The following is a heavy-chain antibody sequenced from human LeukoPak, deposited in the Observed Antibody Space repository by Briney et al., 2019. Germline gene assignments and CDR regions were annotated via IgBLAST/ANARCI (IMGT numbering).Heavy chain of an antibody. CDR1: GYTFTGYY. J-gene: IGHJ4*02. V-gene: IGHV1-2*02. D-gene: IGHD6-19*01. Sequence: ASVKVSCKGSGYTFTGYYMHWVRQAPGQGLEGIAWINPNNGATHYAQKFQGRVAVTRDTSISTAYMEVSSLTSDDTAIYYCAIVRIGVAGTSFDYWGQGTLVTISS. CDR2: INPNNGAT. CDR3: AIVRIGVAGTSFDY.